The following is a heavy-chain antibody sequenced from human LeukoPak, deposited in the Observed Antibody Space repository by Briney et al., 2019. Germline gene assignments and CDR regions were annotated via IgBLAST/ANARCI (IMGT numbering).Heavy chain of an antibody. V-gene: IGHV1-2*02. J-gene: IGHJ4*02. D-gene: IGHD6-13*01. CDR2: INPNSGGT. Sequence: ASVKVSCKASGYTFTGYYMHWVRQAPGQGLEWMGWINPNSGGTNYAQKFQGRVTMTRDTSISTAYMELSRLRSDDTAVYYCARPTTRKAAPPYFASWGQGTLVTVPS. CDR3: ARPTTRKAAPPYFAS. CDR1: GYTFTGYY.